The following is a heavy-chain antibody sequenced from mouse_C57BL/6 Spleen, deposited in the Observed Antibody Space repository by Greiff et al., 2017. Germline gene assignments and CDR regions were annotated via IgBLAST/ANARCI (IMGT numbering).Heavy chain of an antibody. Sequence: QVQLQQSGAELMKPGASVKLSCKATGYTFTGYWIEWVKQRPGHGLEWIGEILPGIGSTNYNEKFKGKATFTANTSSNTAYMQLSSLTTEDSAIYYCARSRSGDYGNYGDYWGQGTTLTVSS. J-gene: IGHJ2*01. CDR3: ARSRSGDYGNYGDY. CDR2: ILPGIGST. D-gene: IGHD2-1*01. V-gene: IGHV1-9*01. CDR1: GYTFTGYW.